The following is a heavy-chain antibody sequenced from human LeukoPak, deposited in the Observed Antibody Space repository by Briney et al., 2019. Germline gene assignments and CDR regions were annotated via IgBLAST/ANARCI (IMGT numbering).Heavy chain of an antibody. J-gene: IGHJ5*02. CDR2: IYTSGST. CDR3: ASHRYGSET. Sequence: PSETLSLTCTVSGGSISSGSYYWSWIRQPAGRGLEWIGRIYTSGSTNYNPSLKSRVTISVDTSKNQFSLKLSSVTAADTAVYYCASHRYGSETWGQGTLVTVSS. D-gene: IGHD3-10*01. V-gene: IGHV4-61*02. CDR1: GGSISSGSYY.